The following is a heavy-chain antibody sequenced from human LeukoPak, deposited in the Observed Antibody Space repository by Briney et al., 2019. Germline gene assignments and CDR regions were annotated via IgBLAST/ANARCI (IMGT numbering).Heavy chain of an antibody. Sequence: GESLKISCKGSGYSFTSYWIGWVRQMPGKGLEWMGIIYPGDSDTRYSPSFQGQVTISADKSISTAYLQWSSLKASDTAMYYCARRQGPKGAVVYWYFDLWGRGTLVTVSS. CDR3: ARRQGPKGAVVYWYFDL. V-gene: IGHV5-51*01. J-gene: IGHJ2*01. D-gene: IGHD4-23*01. CDR2: IYPGDSDT. CDR1: GYSFTSYW.